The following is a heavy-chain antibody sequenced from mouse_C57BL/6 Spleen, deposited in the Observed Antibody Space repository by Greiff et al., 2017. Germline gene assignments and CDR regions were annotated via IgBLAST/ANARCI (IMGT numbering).Heavy chain of an antibody. V-gene: IGHV1-50*01. CDR2: LDSSDSYT. J-gene: IGHJ3*01. D-gene: IGHD1-1*01. CDR1: GYTFTCYW. CDR3: ARGINYYGSSYEGLSWFAY. Sequence: QVQLQQPGAELVKPGASVKLSCKASGYTFTCYWMQWVKQRPGQGLEWLGELDSSDSYTNYNQQFKGKGTLTVDTSASTAYMQLSSLTAEDSAVYYCARGINYYGSSYEGLSWFAYWGQGTLVTVSA.